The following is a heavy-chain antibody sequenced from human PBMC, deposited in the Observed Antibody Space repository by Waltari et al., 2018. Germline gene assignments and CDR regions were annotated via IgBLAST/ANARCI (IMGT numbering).Heavy chain of an antibody. CDR3: ARESWGFGVVIMDYYYYMDV. CDR2: IYTSGST. J-gene: IGHJ6*03. D-gene: IGHD3-3*01. Sequence: QVQLQESGPGLVKPSETLSLTCTVSGGSISSYYWSWIRQPAGKGLEWIGRIYTSGSTNYNPSLKSRVTMSVDTSKNQCSLKLSSVTAADTAVYYCARESWGFGVVIMDYYYYMDVWGKGTTVTVSS. CDR1: GGSISSYY. V-gene: IGHV4-4*07.